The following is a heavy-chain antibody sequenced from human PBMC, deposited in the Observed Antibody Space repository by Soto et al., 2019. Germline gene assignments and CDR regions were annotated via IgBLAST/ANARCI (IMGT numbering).Heavy chain of an antibody. V-gene: IGHV3-30-3*01. CDR3: ARVPGDLVVIHYIYTQDGREQMPDEDV. D-gene: IGHD3-22*01. CDR2: VSFAGSNK. CDR1: GFTFSYYP. J-gene: IGHJ6*02. Sequence: QMRLVESGGGVVQPGRSLRLSCAASGFTFSYYPMHWVRQAPGRGLEWVAVVSFAGSNKFYADSVKGRFTISKANSKNTLYLQMNNLRDEDTAVYYCARVPGDLVVIHYIYTQDGREQMPDEDVWGQGTTVTVAS.